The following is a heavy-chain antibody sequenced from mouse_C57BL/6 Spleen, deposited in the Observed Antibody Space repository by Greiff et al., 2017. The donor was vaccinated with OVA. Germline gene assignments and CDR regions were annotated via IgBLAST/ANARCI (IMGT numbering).Heavy chain of an antibody. J-gene: IGHJ1*03. CDR1: GFTFSDYG. D-gene: IGHD1-1*01. V-gene: IGHV5-17*01. CDR3: ARGYGSSYVDV. CDR2: ISSGSILI. Sequence: ESGGGLVKPGGSLTLSCAASGFTFSDYGMHWFRQAPEKGLEWVAYISSGSILISYADTVKGRFTISRDNANNTLFLQVTRLRCEDTAMDYCARGYGSSYVDVWGTGTTVTVSS.